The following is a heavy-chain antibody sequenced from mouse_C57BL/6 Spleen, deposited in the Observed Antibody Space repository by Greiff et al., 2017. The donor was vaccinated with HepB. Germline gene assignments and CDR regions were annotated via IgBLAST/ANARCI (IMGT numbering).Heavy chain of an antibody. CDR2: IDPENGDT. D-gene: IGHD1-1*01. CDR3: TRSSYFDY. Sequence: VQLKHSGAELVRPGASVKLSCTASGFNIKDDYMHWVKQRPEQGLEWIGWIDPENGDTEYASKFQGKATITADTSSNTAYLQLSSLTSEDTAVYYCTRSSYFDYWGQGTTLTVSS. J-gene: IGHJ2*01. CDR1: GFNIKDDY. V-gene: IGHV14-4*01.